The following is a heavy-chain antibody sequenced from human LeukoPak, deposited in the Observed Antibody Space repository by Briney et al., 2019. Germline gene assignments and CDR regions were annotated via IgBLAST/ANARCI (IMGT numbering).Heavy chain of an antibody. V-gene: IGHV3-30*03. CDR2: ISYDGSNK. CDR1: GFTFGSYA. J-gene: IGHJ3*02. CDR3: ASTSGDSAFDI. D-gene: IGHD1-26*01. Sequence: GGSLRLSCAASGFTFGSYAMTWVRQAPGKGLEWVAVISYDGSNKYYADSVKGRFTISRDNSKNTLYLQMNSLRAEDTAVYYCASTSGDSAFDIWGQGTMVTVSS.